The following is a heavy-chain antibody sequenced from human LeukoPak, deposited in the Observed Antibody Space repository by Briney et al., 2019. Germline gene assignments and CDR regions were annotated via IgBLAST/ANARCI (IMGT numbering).Heavy chain of an antibody. CDR2: IRSKAYGGTT. J-gene: IGHJ1*01. V-gene: IGHV3-49*03. CDR3: TRAPYGATKGYFQH. Sequence: PGRSLRLSCTASGFTFGDYAMSWFRQAPGKGLKWVGFIRSKAYGGTTEYAASVKGRFTISRDDSKSIAYLQMNSLKTEDTAVYYCTRAPYGATKGYFQHWGQGTLVTVSS. CDR1: GFTFGDYA. D-gene: IGHD4-17*01.